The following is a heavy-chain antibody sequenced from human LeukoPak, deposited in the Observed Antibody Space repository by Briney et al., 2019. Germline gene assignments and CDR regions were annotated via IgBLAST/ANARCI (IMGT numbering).Heavy chain of an antibody. V-gene: IGHV3-30*02. Sequence: PGGSLRLSCAASGLTFSSYGMHWVRQAPGKGLEWVAFIRYDGSNKYYADSVKGRFTISRDNSKNTLYLQMNSLRAEDTAVYYCARDYFSRAALLGYFDLWGRGTLVTVSS. CDR1: GLTFSSYG. J-gene: IGHJ2*01. D-gene: IGHD3-10*01. CDR2: IRYDGSNK. CDR3: ARDYFSRAALLGYFDL.